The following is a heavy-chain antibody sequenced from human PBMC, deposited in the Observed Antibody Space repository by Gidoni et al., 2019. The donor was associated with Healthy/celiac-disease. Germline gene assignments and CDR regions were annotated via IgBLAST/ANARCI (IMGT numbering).Heavy chain of an antibody. CDR2: ISSSSTYI. Sequence: EVQLVESGGGLVKPGGSLRLSCAASGFIFSGYSMNWVRQAPGKGLEWVSSISSSSTYIYYADSVKGRFTISRDNAKNSLYLQMNSLRAEDTAVYYCARDLAHRSGQQWLVPPPDYWGQGTLVTVSS. D-gene: IGHD6-19*01. J-gene: IGHJ4*02. CDR1: GFIFSGYS. V-gene: IGHV3-21*01. CDR3: ARDLAHRSGQQWLVPPPDY.